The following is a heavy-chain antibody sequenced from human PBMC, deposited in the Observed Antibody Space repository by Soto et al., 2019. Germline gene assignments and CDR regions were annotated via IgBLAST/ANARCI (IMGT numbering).Heavy chain of an antibody. CDR3: HGYSGGLKALDP. D-gene: IGHD4-17*01. CDR2: ISSSGSTI. CDR1: TFSDYY. V-gene: IGHV3-11*01. J-gene: IGHJ5*02. Sequence: TFSDYYMSWIRQAPGKGLEWVSYISSSGSTIYYADSVKGRFTISRDNAKNSLYLQMNSLRAEDTAVYYCHGYSGGLKALDPWGQGTLVTVSS.